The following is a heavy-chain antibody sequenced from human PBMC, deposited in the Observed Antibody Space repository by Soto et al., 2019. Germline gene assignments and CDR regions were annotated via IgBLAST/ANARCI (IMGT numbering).Heavy chain of an antibody. D-gene: IGHD3-10*01. CDR3: ARIGLWFGGYYYGMDV. J-gene: IGHJ6*02. V-gene: IGHV4-59*12. CDR1: GGSMSRYY. CDR2: IYHSGST. Sequence: SETLSLTCTVSGGSMSRYYWSWIRQPPGKGLECIGEIYHSGSTNYNPSLKSRVTISVDKSKNQFSLKLSSVTAADTAVYYCARIGLWFGGYYYGMDVWGQGTTVTVSS.